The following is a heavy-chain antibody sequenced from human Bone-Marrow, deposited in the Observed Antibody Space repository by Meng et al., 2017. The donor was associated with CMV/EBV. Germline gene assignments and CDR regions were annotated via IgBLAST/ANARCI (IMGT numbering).Heavy chain of an antibody. CDR3: ARDQGHCSSTSCYWGPFEY. D-gene: IGHD2-2*01. J-gene: IGHJ4*02. CDR2: LNWNGGTR. CDR1: GFTFSSYW. Sequence: GESLKISCAASGFTFSSYWMHWVRQAPGKGLVWVSGLNWNGGTRAYADSVKGRFSISRDNSKTSLYLQMNSLRAEDTAFYYCARDQGHCSSTSCYWGPFEYWGQGALVTVSS. V-gene: IGHV3-20*04.